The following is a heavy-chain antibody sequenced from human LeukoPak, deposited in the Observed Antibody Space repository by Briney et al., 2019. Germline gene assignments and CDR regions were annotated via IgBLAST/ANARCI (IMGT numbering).Heavy chain of an antibody. J-gene: IGHJ4*02. V-gene: IGHV3-30-3*01. Sequence: GGSLRLSCVASGFIFSDYWMHWVRQAPGKGLEWVSFISYDGSNKYYAESVKGRFTMSRDNSKNTLYLQMDSLRAGDTAVYYCARGPRGGDYSPFDYWGQGTLVTVSS. CDR3: ARGPRGGDYSPFDY. D-gene: IGHD3-10*01. CDR2: ISYDGSNK. CDR1: GFIFSDYW.